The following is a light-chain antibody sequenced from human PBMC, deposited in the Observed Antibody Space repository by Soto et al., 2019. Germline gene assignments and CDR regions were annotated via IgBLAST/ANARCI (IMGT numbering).Light chain of an antibody. Sequence: QAVVTQDPSFSVSPGGTVTLTCGLTSGSVSTRNYPSWYQQIPGQAPRTLIYNTNTRSSGVPARFSGSILGNKAALTITGAQAEDESDYYCVLYVGSSIHWVFGGGTKLTVL. CDR1: SGSVSTRNY. J-gene: IGLJ3*02. CDR3: VLYVGSSIHWV. V-gene: IGLV8-61*01. CDR2: NTN.